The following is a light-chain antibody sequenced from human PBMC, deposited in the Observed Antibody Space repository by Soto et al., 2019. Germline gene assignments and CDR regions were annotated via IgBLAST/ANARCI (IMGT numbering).Light chain of an antibody. V-gene: IGLV2-14*03. CDR1: SSDVGGYNY. CDR3: SSYTGSSTYV. Sequence: QSALTQPASVSGSPGQSITISCTGTSSDVGGYNYVSWYQQHPGKAPKLMIYDVSNRPSGVSNRFSGSKSGNTASLTISGLQTEDESHYYCSSYTGSSTYVFGTGTKVTVL. J-gene: IGLJ1*01. CDR2: DVS.